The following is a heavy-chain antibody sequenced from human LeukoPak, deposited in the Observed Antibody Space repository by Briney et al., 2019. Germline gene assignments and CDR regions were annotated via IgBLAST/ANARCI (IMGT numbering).Heavy chain of an antibody. Sequence: GGSLRLSCAASGFTFSNSAMSWVREAPGKGLEWVSTLSGSSITTYYADSVKGRFTISRDNSKNTLYLQMNSLRAEDTAVYYCAKGIYSSGWSYFDYWGHGTLVTVSS. CDR2: LSGSSITT. J-gene: IGHJ4*01. CDR3: AKGIYSSGWSYFDY. CDR1: GFTFSNSA. V-gene: IGHV3-23*01. D-gene: IGHD6-19*01.